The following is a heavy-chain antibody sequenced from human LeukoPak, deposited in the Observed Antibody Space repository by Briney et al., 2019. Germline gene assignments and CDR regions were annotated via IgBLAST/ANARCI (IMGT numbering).Heavy chain of an antibody. J-gene: IGHJ4*02. D-gene: IGHD3-22*01. Sequence: SETLSLTCTVSGGSISSSSYYWGWIRQPPGKGLEWIGSIYYSGSTYYNPSLKSRVTISVDTSKNQFSLKLSSVTAADTAVYYCASGYPYYFDSWGQGTLVTVSS. CDR2: IYYSGST. CDR3: ASGYPYYFDS. CDR1: GGSISSSSYY. V-gene: IGHV4-39*07.